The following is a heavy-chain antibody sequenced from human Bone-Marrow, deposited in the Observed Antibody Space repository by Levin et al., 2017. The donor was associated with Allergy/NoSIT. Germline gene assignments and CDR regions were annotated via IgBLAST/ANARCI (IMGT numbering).Heavy chain of an antibody. CDR1: GGSFSGYY. Sequence: SETLSLTCAVYGGSFSGYYWCWFRQPPAKELEWIVEIIFSGSTTYYPPSKSRLIILAVTSYNQLSLKLSSGTAADTAVDYCAIVGYCSSTSCYGDFDYWGQGTLVTVSA. CDR3: AIVGYCSSTSCYGDFDY. J-gene: IGHJ4*02. D-gene: IGHD2-2*01. V-gene: IGHV4-34*12. CDR2: IIFSGST.